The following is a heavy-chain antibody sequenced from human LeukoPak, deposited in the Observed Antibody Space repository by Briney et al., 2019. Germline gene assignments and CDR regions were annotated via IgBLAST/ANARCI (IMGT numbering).Heavy chain of an antibody. CDR3: AKKLPTVSAYFGL. V-gene: IGHV3-23*01. CDR2: IGSGGYT. D-gene: IGHD2/OR15-2a*01. CDR1: GFILSNYD. J-gene: IGHJ4*02. Sequence: PGGSLRLSCAASGFILSNYDVAWVRQTPGKGLEYVSSIGSGGYTFSAGSVRGRFSIYRDDSHNTVYLQMNSLRAEDTAIYFCAKKLPTVSAYFGLWGQGALVTVSS.